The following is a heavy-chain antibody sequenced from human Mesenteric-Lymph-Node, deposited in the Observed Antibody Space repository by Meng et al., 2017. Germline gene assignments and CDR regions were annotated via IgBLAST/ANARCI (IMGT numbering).Heavy chain of an antibody. CDR3: ARDNHEGDLDI. V-gene: IGHV3-30*04. CDR2: ISYDGSGR. D-gene: IGHD3-16*01. Sequence: GESLKISCAASGFTFSTYSIHWVRQAPVKGLEWVAVISYDGSGRWYGDPVRDRFTISRDNSKNTLYLQMDSLRVDDTALYYCARDNHEGDLDIWGQGTMVTVSS. J-gene: IGHJ3*02. CDR1: GFTFSTYS.